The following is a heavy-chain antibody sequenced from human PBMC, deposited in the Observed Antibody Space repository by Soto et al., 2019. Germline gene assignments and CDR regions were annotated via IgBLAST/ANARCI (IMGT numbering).Heavy chain of an antibody. CDR3: ARGEIVGATSITELTDDY. CDR2: ISSSSSYI. CDR1: GFTFSSYS. V-gene: IGHV3-21*01. Sequence: EVQLVESGGCLVKPGRSLRLSCAASGFTFSSYSMNWVRQAPGKGLEWVSSISSSSSYIYYADSVKGRFTISRDNAKNSLYLQMNSLRAEDTAVYYCARGEIVGATSITELTDDYWGQGTLVTVSS. J-gene: IGHJ4*02. D-gene: IGHD1-26*01.